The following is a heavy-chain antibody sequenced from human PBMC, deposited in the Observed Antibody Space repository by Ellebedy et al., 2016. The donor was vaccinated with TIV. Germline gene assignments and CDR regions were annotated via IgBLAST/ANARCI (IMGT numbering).Heavy chain of an antibody. Sequence: SVKVSXXASGGTFSSYAISWVRQAPGQGLEWMGGIIPIFGTANYAQKFQGRVTITADKSTSTAYMELSSLRSEDTAVYYCAMRGYGMDVWGQGTTVTVSS. J-gene: IGHJ6*02. CDR1: GGTFSSYA. CDR3: AMRGYGMDV. V-gene: IGHV1-69*06. D-gene: IGHD3-10*01. CDR2: IIPIFGTA.